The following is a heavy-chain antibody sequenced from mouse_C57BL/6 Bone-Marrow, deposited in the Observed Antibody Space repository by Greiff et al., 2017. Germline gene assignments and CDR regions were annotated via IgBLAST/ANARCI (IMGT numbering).Heavy chain of an antibody. J-gene: IGHJ3*01. CDR3: ARAGGYYGSRFAY. CDR1: GYTFTSYG. Sequence: VKLMESGAELARPGASVKLSCKASGYTFTSYGLSWVKQRTGQGLEWIGEIYPRSGNTYYNEKFKGKATLTADKSSSTAYMELRSLTSEDSAVYFCARAGGYYGSRFAYWGQGTLVTVSA. CDR2: IYPRSGNT. D-gene: IGHD1-1*01. V-gene: IGHV1-81*01.